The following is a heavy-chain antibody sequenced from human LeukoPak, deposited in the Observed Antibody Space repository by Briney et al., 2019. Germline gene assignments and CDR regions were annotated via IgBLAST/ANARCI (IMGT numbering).Heavy chain of an antibody. Sequence: GGSLRLSCPASGFTFSSYSMSWVRQAPGKGLEWVSAISGSGGSTYYADSVKGRFTISRDNSKNTLYLQMNSLRAEDPAVYYWAKDASVNIVVVRAANSWGQGALVTVSS. CDR3: AKDASVNIVVVRAANS. J-gene: IGHJ4*02. V-gene: IGHV3-23*01. D-gene: IGHD2-2*01. CDR2: ISGSGGST. CDR1: GFTFSSYS.